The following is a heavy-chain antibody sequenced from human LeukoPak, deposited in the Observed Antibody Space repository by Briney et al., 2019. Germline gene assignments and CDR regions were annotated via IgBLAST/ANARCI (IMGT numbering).Heavy chain of an antibody. CDR1: GFTFSTYT. CDR2: ISSSSTYI. Sequence: PGGSLRLSCAASGFTFSTYTMNSGPQAPGRGLGWVSYISSSSTYIYYAESVKGRFTISRDNAKNSLYLQMNNLRAEDTAMYYCARDGDYGGTDFDSWGQGTLVTVSS. J-gene: IGHJ4*02. CDR3: ARDGDYGGTDFDS. V-gene: IGHV3-21*01. D-gene: IGHD4-23*01.